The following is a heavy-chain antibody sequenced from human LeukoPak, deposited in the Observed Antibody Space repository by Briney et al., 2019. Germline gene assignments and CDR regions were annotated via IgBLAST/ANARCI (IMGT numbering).Heavy chain of an antibody. CDR2: INWNGGST. Sequence: WTGGSLRLSCAASGFTFDDYGMSWVRQAPGKGLEWVSGINWNGGSTGYADSVKGRFTISRDNAKNSLYLQMNSLRAEDTALYYCARDRLRSGSYGPIDYWGQGTLVTVSS. CDR1: GFTFDDYG. J-gene: IGHJ4*02. CDR3: ARDRLRSGSYGPIDY. V-gene: IGHV3-20*04. D-gene: IGHD1-26*01.